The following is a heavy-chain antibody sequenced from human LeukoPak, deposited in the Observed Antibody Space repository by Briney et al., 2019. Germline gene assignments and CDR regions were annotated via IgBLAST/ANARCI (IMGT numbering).Heavy chain of an antibody. CDR1: GGSISSYY. Sequence: SETLSLTCTVSGGSISSYYWGWIRQPPGKGLEWIGSIYYSGSTYYNPSLKSRVTISVDTSKNQFSLKLSSVTAADTAVYYCARGSGDYSFDYWGQGTLVTVSS. CDR2: IYYSGST. CDR3: ARGSGDYSFDY. D-gene: IGHD4-17*01. V-gene: IGHV4-39*07. J-gene: IGHJ4*02.